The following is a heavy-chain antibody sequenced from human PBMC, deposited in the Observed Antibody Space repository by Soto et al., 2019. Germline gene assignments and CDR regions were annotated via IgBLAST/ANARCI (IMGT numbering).Heavy chain of an antibody. J-gene: IGHJ6*02. CDR3: ARLQFYDFWSGSDPLDV. Sequence: PSETLSLTCAVSGASVSSGSYQWSWIRQSPGKGLEWIGFISFTGSTNSNPSLKSRVTFSVDASKNHFSLKLTSVTAADTALYFCARLQFYDFWSGSDPLDVWGHGTTVTVS. CDR2: ISFTGST. V-gene: IGHV4-61*01. D-gene: IGHD3-3*01. CDR1: GASVSSGSYQ.